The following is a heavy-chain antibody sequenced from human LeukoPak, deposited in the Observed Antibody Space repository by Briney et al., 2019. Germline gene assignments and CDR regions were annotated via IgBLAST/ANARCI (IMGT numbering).Heavy chain of an antibody. CDR3: ASLGGFRPY. CDR1: RFTFISFA. CDR2: ISGSGGST. Sequence: GGSLRLSCAASRFTFISFAMSRVRQAPGKGLEWVSAISGSGGSTYYADSVKGRFTISRDNSKNTLYLQMNSLRAEDTAVYYCASLGGFRPYWGQGTLVTVSS. J-gene: IGHJ4*02. V-gene: IGHV3-23*01. D-gene: IGHD1-26*01.